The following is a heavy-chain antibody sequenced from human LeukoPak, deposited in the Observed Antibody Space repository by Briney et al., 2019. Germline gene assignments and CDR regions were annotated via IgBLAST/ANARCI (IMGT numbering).Heavy chain of an antibody. Sequence: ASVKVSCKASGYTFTSYGISWVRQAPGQGLEWMGWISAYNGNTNYAQKLQGRVTMTTDTSTSTAYMELRSLRSDDTAVYYCARSSTSLLYNWFDPWGQGTLVTVSS. CDR2: ISAYNGNT. V-gene: IGHV1-18*01. J-gene: IGHJ5*02. CDR3: ARSSTSLLYNWFDP. CDR1: GYTFTSYG. D-gene: IGHD2-2*01.